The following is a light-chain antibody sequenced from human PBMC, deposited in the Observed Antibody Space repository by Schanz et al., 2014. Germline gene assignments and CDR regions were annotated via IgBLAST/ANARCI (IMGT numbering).Light chain of an antibody. CDR2: GDT. CDR1: SSNIGAGYD. V-gene: IGLV1-40*01. Sequence: SVLTQPPSVSGAPGQRVTISCTGSSSNIGAGYDVHWYQQLPGTAPKLLIYGDTSRPSGVPDRFSGSKSGSSASLAITGLQAEDEADYYCQSYDSSLSGSEVFGTGTKLTVL. J-gene: IGLJ1*01. CDR3: QSYDSSLSGSEV.